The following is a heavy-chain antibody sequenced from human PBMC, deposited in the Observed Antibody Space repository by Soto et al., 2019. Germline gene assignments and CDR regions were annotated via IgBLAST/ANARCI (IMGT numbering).Heavy chain of an antibody. D-gene: IGHD3-10*01. J-gene: IGHJ4*02. V-gene: IGHV3-15*07. CDR1: GFTFSNAW. CDR2: IKSKTDGGTT. Sequence: GGSLRLSCAASGFTFSNAWMNWVRQAPGKGLEWVGRIKSKTDGGTTDYAAPVKGRFTISRDDSKNTLYLQMNSLKTEDTAVYYCTTDPSMVRGVTASEKDKIFDYWGQGTLVTVSS. CDR3: TTDPSMVRGVTASEKDKIFDY.